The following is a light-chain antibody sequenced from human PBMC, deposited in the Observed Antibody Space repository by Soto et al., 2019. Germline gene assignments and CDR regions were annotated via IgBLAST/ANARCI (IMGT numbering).Light chain of an antibody. Sequence: EIVMTQSPATLSVSPGERATLSCRASQSVSDKSAWYQQKPGQAPRLLIYGASNRATGIPARFSGSGSGTDFTLTISSLEPEDFAVYYCQQHSHWPPWTFGQGTRVEIQ. CDR3: QQHSHWPPWT. CDR1: QSVSDK. V-gene: IGKV3-11*01. CDR2: GAS. J-gene: IGKJ1*01.